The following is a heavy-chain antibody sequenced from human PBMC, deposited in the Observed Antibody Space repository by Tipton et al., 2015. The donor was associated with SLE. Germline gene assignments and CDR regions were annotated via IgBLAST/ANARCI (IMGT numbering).Heavy chain of an antibody. J-gene: IGHJ4*02. CDR2: FYYSGNR. Sequence: TLSLTCTVSGDSISRDTYYWAWGWIRQPPGKGLEWIGSFYYSGNRYYNPSLKRRVTMSIDRSKNHFSLRLRSVSAADTAIYYCASFLWYNSGSFEDWGQGMLVTVSS. CDR1: GDSISRDTYY. CDR3: ASFLWYNSGSFED. D-gene: IGHD6-19*01. V-gene: IGHV4-39*07.